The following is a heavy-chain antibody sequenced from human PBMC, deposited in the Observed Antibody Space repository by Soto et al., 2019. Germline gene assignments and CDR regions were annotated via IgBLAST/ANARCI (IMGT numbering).Heavy chain of an antibody. CDR2: IWYDGSNK. CDR1: GFTFSSYG. D-gene: IGHD2-15*01. V-gene: IGHV3-33*01. J-gene: IGHJ6*02. CDR3: ARDRGYCSGGSCYLSHYGMDV. Sequence: LRLSCAASGFTFSSYGMHWVRQAPGKGLEWVAVIWYDGSNKYYADSVKGRFTISRDNSKNTLYLQMNSLRAEDTAVYYCARDRGYCSGGSCYLSHYGMDVWGQGTTVTVSS.